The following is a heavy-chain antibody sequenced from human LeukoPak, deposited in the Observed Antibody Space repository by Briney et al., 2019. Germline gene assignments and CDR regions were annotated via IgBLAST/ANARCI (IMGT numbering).Heavy chain of an antibody. J-gene: IGHJ4*02. Sequence: SETLSLTCTVSGGSISSSSYYWGWIRQPPGKGLEWIGRIYTSGSTNYNPSLKSRVTISVDTSKNQFSLKLSSVTAADTAVYYCASSSSDDWGQGTLVTVSS. V-gene: IGHV4-39*01. CDR2: IYTSGST. CDR3: ASSSSDD. D-gene: IGHD6-6*01. CDR1: GGSISSSSYY.